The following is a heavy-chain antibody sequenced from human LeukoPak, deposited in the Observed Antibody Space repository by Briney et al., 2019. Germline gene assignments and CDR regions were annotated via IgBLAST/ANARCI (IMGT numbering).Heavy chain of an antibody. Sequence: GGSLRLSCAASGFTFNDAWMSWVRQAPGKGLEWVGRVKSKTDGWTTDYAAPVKGTFTISRDDSKNTVYLRMNSLQTEGTAVYYCTTDTHYYDNSGYSYGTFWGQGTLVTVSS. J-gene: IGHJ4*02. CDR1: GFTFNDAW. CDR2: VKSKTDGWTT. CDR3: TTDTHYYDNSGYSYGTF. V-gene: IGHV3-15*01. D-gene: IGHD3-22*01.